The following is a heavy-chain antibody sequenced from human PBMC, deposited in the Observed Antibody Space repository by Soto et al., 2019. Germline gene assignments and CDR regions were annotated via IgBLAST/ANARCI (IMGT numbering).Heavy chain of an antibody. Sequence: SQTLSLTCAISGDSVSSRSAAWHWVRQSPSRGLEWLGRTYYRSKWYNDYAPSVEGRISINPDTSKNQFSLQVNSVTPEDTAVYYCTRQWSWILSFWGQGTLVTVS. CDR1: GDSVSSRSAA. CDR2: TYYRSKWYN. J-gene: IGHJ4*02. CDR3: TRQWSWILSF. D-gene: IGHD2-2*03. V-gene: IGHV6-1*01.